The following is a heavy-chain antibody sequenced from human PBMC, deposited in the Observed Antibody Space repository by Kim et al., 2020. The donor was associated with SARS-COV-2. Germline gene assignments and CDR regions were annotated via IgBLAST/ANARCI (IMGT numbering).Heavy chain of an antibody. Sequence: ASVKVSCKASGYPFTSYGFNWIRQAPGQGLEWLGWVSAYNGLTNYAQKFQGRVTMTADTSTSAAYMELTSLRPDDTAVYYCARDPRKWGSGGYCDYWGHG. CDR3: ARDPRKWGSGGYCDY. J-gene: IGHJ4*01. CDR2: VSAYNGLT. D-gene: IGHD3-16*01. V-gene: IGHV1-18*01. CDR1: GYPFTSYG.